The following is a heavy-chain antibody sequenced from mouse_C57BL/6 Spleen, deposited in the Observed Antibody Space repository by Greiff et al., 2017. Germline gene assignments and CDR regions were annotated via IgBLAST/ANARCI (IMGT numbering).Heavy chain of an antibody. CDR1: GYTFTDYY. Sequence: VQLQQSGAELVRPGASVKLSCKASGYTFTDYYINWVKQRPGQGLEWIARIYPGSGNTYYNEKFKGKATLTAEKSSSTAYMQLSSLTSEDSAFYFCARSELGRDYFDYWGQGTTLTVSS. CDR2: IYPGSGNT. CDR3: ARSELGRDYFDY. D-gene: IGHD4-1*01. J-gene: IGHJ2*01. V-gene: IGHV1-76*01.